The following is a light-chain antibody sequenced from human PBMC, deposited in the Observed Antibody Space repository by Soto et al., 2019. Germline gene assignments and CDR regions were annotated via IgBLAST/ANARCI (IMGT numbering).Light chain of an antibody. CDR3: QQYNNWPIT. CDR2: GAS. Sequence: EIVMTQSPATLSVSPGERATLSCRASQSVSSNLAWYQQKPGQAPRLLIYGASTRATGIPARFSGSGSGTEFTLTISSLQSEDFAVYYCQQYNNWPITFGQGTRLDSK. J-gene: IGKJ5*01. CDR1: QSVSSN. V-gene: IGKV3-15*01.